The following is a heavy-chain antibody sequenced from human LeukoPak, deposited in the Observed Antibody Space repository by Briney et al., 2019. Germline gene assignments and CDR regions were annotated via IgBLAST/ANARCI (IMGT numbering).Heavy chain of an antibody. CDR3: ARHVGGSRYYDFWSGYYTDY. CDR2: IYYSGSS. Sequence: SETLSLTCTVSGGSISSGSYFWGWIRQPPGKGLEWIGTIYYSGSSYHNPSLKSRVTISVDTPRNQFSLKLSSVTAADTAVYYCARHVGGSRYYDFWSGYYTDYWGQGTLVTVSS. J-gene: IGHJ4*02. V-gene: IGHV4-39*01. CDR1: GGSISSGSYF. D-gene: IGHD3-3*01.